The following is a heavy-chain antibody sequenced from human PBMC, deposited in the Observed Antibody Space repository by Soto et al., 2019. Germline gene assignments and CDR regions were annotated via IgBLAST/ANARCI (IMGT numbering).Heavy chain of an antibody. V-gene: IGHV1-18*04. CDR3: ARAPGSSSRPLVFDY. J-gene: IGHJ4*02. CDR2: ISIYNGNT. D-gene: IGHD6-6*01. CDR1: GDTFTSNG. Sequence: QVQVVQSGAEVKRPGASVKVSCKASGDTFTSNGISWVRQAPGQGLEWLAWISIYNGNTQYAQKVQGRVTMTTDTSTHTAYMELRSLRSDDKAVYYCARAPGSSSRPLVFDYWGQGTLVTVSA.